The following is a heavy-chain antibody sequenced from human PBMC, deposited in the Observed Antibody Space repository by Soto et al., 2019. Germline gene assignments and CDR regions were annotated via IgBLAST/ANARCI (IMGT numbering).Heavy chain of an antibody. Sequence: DTLSLTCTVSGDYFKNYYWSWIRQPAGKGLEWIGRIYTSGSTNYNPSLNSRVTMSVDTSKNQFSLRLSSVTAADTAVYYCARVPVGSGRLHFDFWGQGTLVTVSS. CDR2: IYTSGST. V-gene: IGHV4-4*07. CDR1: GDYFKNYY. CDR3: ARVPVGSGRLHFDF. J-gene: IGHJ4*02. D-gene: IGHD3-10*01.